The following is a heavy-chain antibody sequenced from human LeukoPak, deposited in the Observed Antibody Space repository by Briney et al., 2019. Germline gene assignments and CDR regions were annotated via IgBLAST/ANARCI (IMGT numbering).Heavy chain of an antibody. J-gene: IGHJ4*02. Sequence: ASVKVSCKASGYTFTGYYMHWVRQAPGQGLEWMGWINPNSGGTNYAKKFQGRVTMTRDTSISTAYMELSRLRSEDTAVYYCARSITIFGVATLGYWGQGTLVTVSS. D-gene: IGHD3-3*01. CDR1: GYTFTGYY. CDR3: ARSITIFGVATLGY. CDR2: INPNSGGT. V-gene: IGHV1-2*02.